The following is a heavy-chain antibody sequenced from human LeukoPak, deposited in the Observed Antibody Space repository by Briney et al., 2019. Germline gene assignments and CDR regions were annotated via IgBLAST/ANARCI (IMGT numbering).Heavy chain of an antibody. Sequence: GGSLRLSCAASGFTFSSYAMHWVRQAPGKGLEWVAVISYDGSNKYYADSVKGRFTISRDNSKNTLYLQMNSLRAEDTAVYYCARGCESGGSCKSSGFDYWGRGTLVTVSS. J-gene: IGHJ4*02. CDR2: ISYDGSNK. CDR3: ARGCESGGSCKSSGFDY. V-gene: IGHV3-30*04. CDR1: GFTFSSYA. D-gene: IGHD2-15*01.